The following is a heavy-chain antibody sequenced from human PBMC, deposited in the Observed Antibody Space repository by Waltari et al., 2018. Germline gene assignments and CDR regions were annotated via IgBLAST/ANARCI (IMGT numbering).Heavy chain of an antibody. CDR2: IGGSGRST. J-gene: IGHJ4*02. V-gene: IGHV3-23*01. Sequence: RGREWVSSIGGSGRSTYYSDSGKGRFSISRDNFKNTVELQMNGLGAEDTALYFCATPNIDCYSTTCSALWEAPFDFWGQGTPVTVSS. CDR3: ATPNIDCYSTTCSALWEAPFDF. D-gene: IGHD2-2*01.